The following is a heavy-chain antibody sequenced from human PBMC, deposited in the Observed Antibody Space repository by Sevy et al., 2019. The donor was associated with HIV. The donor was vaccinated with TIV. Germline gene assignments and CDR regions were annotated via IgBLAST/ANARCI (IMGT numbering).Heavy chain of an antibody. Sequence: GESLKISCAASGFSLNTYWMSWVRQAPGKGLEWEANIKQDGSVTYYVDSVKGRFTISRDNARNFLFLQMNSLRAEDTARYYCVRAVAADGSFWGQGTLVTVSS. CDR2: IKQDGSVT. J-gene: IGHJ4*02. D-gene: IGHD6-13*01. V-gene: IGHV3-7*01. CDR3: VRAVAADGSF. CDR1: GFSLNTYW.